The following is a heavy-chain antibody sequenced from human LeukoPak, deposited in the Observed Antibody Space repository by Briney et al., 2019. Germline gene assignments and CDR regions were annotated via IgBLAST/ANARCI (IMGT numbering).Heavy chain of an antibody. CDR2: FCYSGST. D-gene: IGHD3-22*01. CDR1: GDSISSSSHY. J-gene: IGHJ4*02. V-gene: IGHV4-39*07. Sequence: SETLSLTCTVSGDSISSSSHYWGWIRQPPGRGLEWIGSFCYSGSTLYNPSLESRVTISVDTSKNQFSLKLSSVTAADTAVYYCARTYYYDSSGPYYWGQGTLVTVSS. CDR3: ARTYYYDSSGPYY.